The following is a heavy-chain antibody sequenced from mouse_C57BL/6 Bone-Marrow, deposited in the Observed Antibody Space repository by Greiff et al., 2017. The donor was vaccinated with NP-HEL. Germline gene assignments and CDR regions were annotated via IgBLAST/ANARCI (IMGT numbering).Heavy chain of an antibody. J-gene: IGHJ1*03. CDR1: GYTFTSYW. CDR2: IHPNSGST. Sequence: QVHVKQSGAELVKPGASVKLSCKASGYTFTSYWMHWVKQRPGQGLEWIGMIHPNSGSTNYNEKFKSKATLTVDKSSSTAYMQLSSLTSEDSAVYYCARGGHWYFDVWGTGTTVTVSS. CDR3: ARGGHWYFDV. D-gene: IGHD3-3*01. V-gene: IGHV1-64*01.